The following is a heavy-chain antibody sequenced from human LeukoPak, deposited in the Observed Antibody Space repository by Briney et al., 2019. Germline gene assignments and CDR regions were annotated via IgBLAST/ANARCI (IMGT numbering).Heavy chain of an antibody. Sequence: SETLSLTCSVSGGSIGSYYWSWIRQPPGKGLEWIGYIYYSGGTNYNPSLKSRVTISVDTSKNQFSLKLSSVTAADTAVYYCARGPYDYVWGSYRYRGYYFDYWGQGTLVTASS. CDR2: IYYSGGT. J-gene: IGHJ4*02. CDR1: GGSIGSYY. CDR3: ARGPYDYVWGSYRYRGYYFDY. D-gene: IGHD3-16*02. V-gene: IGHV4-59*12.